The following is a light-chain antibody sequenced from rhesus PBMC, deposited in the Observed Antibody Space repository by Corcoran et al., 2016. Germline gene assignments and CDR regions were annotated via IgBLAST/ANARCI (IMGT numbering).Light chain of an antibody. CDR3: LQSSDWPLT. CDR1: QTINKY. CDR2: GAS. J-gene: IGKJ4*01. Sequence: EIVMTQSPATLALSPGERATLSCRASQTINKYLTWYQQKPGQAPRLLIYGASRRATGLPDRCSGRGSATEFHLSISSLEPEDVGVYFCLQSSDWPLTFGGGTKVELK. V-gene: IGKV3-24*04.